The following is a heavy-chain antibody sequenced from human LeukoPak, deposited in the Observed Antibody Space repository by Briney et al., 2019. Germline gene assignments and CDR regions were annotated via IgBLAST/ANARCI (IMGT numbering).Heavy chain of an antibody. CDR1: GGSISSGGYS. Sequence: PSETLSLTCAVSGGSISSGGYSWSWIRQPPGKGLEWIGYIYHSGSTYYNPSLKSRVTISVDRSKNQFSLKLSSVTAADTAVYYCAKRTSGERWFDPWGQGTLVTVSS. J-gene: IGHJ5*02. V-gene: IGHV4-30-2*01. D-gene: IGHD7-27*01. CDR2: IYHSGST. CDR3: AKRTSGERWFDP.